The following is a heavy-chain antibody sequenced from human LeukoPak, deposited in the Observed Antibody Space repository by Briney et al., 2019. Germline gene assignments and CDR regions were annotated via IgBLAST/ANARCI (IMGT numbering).Heavy chain of an antibody. V-gene: IGHV3-30*03. CDR2: ISYDGSSK. D-gene: IGHD7-27*01. Sequence: PGRSLRLSCAASGFTFSTYGIHWVRQAPGKGLEWVALISYDGSSKYCANSVKGRFTISRDNSKNTLYLQMNSLRAEDTAVYYCARRDNWGLDYWGQGTLVTVSS. J-gene: IGHJ4*02. CDR3: ARRDNWGLDY. CDR1: GFTFSTYG.